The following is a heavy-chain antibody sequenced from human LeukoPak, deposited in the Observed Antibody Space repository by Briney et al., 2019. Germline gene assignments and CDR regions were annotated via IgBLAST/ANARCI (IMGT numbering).Heavy chain of an antibody. J-gene: IGHJ5*02. V-gene: IGHV1-2*04. Sequence: ASVKVSCKASGYTVTGYYMHWVRQAPGQGLEWMGWINPNSGGTNYAQKFPGWVTMTRDTSISTAYMELSRLSSNETAVYYCARARITVVRGVAGAHWFDPWGQGTLVTVSS. D-gene: IGHD3-10*01. CDR2: INPNSGGT. CDR1: GYTVTGYY. CDR3: ARARITVVRGVAGAHWFDP.